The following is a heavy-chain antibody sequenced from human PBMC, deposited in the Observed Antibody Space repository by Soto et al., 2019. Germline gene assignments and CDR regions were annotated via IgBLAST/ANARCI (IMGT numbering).Heavy chain of an antibody. CDR2: IIPIFGTA. CDR3: ARDAEPPHLFWSAYRPYFDY. Sequence: GASVKVSCKASGGTFISYAISWVRQAPGQGLEWMGGIIPIFGTANYAQKFQGRVTITADESTSTAYMELSSLRSEDTAVYYCARDAEPPHLFWSAYRPYFDYWGQGTLVTVSS. D-gene: IGHD3-3*01. CDR1: GGTFISYA. V-gene: IGHV1-69*13. J-gene: IGHJ4*02.